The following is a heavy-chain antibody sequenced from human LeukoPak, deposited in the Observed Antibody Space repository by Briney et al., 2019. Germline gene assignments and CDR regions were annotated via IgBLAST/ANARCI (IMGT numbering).Heavy chain of an antibody. V-gene: IGHV3-11*01. CDR3: ASQRVEYPGSYFDY. CDR1: GLTFGGHF. Sequence: TGGSLRLSCVASGLTFGGHFMSWIRQAPGKGLEWISYISSNSSTTHYADSVRGRFTISRDNAKNSLYLQMNSLRAEDTAVYFCASQRVEYPGSYFDYWGQGTLVTVSS. J-gene: IGHJ4*02. CDR2: ISSNSSTT. D-gene: IGHD2/OR15-2a*01.